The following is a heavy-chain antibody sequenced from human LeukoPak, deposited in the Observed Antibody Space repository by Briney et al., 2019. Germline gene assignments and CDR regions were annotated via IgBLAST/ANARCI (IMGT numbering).Heavy chain of an antibody. CDR2: IYYTGGS. V-gene: IGHV4-39*07. J-gene: IGHJ4*02. Sequence: SETLSLTCTVSGGSITSNTFYWAWIRQPPGKLLDWLGNIYYTGGSYSNPSLKSRVTISVDTSKNQFFLTLRSVAAADTAFYYCARIGYSYGPQYYFDYWGQGTLVTVSS. D-gene: IGHD5-18*01. CDR3: ARIGYSYGPQYYFDY. CDR1: GGSITSNTFY.